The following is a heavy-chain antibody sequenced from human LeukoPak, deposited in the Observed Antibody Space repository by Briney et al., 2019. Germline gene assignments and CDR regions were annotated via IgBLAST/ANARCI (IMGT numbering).Heavy chain of an antibody. CDR3: AKGGLHNWFDP. D-gene: IGHD3-16*01. J-gene: IGHJ5*02. CDR1: GFTFSSYG. V-gene: IGHV3-21*01. Sequence: GGTLRLSCAASGFTFSSYGMSWVRQAPGKGLEWVSSISSSSSYIYYADSVKGRFTISRDNAKNSLYLQMNSLRAEDTAVYYCAKGGLHNWFDPWGQGTLVTVSS. CDR2: ISSSSSYI.